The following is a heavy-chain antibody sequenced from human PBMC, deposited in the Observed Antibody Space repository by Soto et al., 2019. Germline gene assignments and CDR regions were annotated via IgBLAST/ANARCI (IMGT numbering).Heavy chain of an antibody. Sequence: EVQLVESGGGLVQPGGSLRLSCAASGFTFSSYWMSWVRQAPGKGLEWVANIKQDGSEKYYVDSVKGRFTISRDNAKNSLYLQMNSLRAEDTAVYYYARVIPLGYFDYWGQGTLVTVSS. V-gene: IGHV3-7*01. J-gene: IGHJ4*02. CDR2: IKQDGSEK. D-gene: IGHD7-27*01. CDR3: ARVIPLGYFDY. CDR1: GFTFSSYW.